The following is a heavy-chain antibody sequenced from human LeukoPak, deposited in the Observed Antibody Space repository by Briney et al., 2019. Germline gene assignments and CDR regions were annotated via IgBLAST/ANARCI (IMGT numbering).Heavy chain of an antibody. CDR1: GYSITNDYY. CDR2: VYHGGST. CDR3: ATVHSWSGPDY. V-gene: IGHV4-38-2*02. D-gene: IGHD3-3*02. J-gene: IGHJ4*02. Sequence: KTSETLSLTCTVSGYSITNDYYWGWIRQPPGKGLEWIGSVYHGGSTYHNPSLRSRVTIFVDTSKNQFSLTLRSVTAADTAVYFCATVHSWSGPDYWGQGTLVTVSS.